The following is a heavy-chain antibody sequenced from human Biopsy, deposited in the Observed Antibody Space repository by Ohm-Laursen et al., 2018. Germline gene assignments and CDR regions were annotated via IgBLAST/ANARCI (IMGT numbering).Heavy chain of an antibody. CDR2: IWHGGSNK. V-gene: IGHV3-33*01. D-gene: IGHD4-11*01. CDR1: GFTFSNYG. CDR3: DRDSTINTVTTADY. Sequence: SLRLSCTASGFTFSNYGMHWVRQAPGKGLEWLAVIWHGGSNKYYGDSVQGRFTISRDNSKNTVYLQMNSLSAEDTAIYYCDRDSTINTVTTADYWGQGTLVTVSS. J-gene: IGHJ4*02.